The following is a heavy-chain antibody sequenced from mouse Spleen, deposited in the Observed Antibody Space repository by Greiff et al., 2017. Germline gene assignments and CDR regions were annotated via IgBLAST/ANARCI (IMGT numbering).Heavy chain of an antibody. Sequence: VQLQQSGPVLVKPGASVKMSCKASGYTFTDYYMNWVKQSHGKSLEWIGVINPYNGGTSYNQKFKGKATLTVDKSSSTAYMELNSLTSEDSAVYYCARLYYGYWYFDVWGAGTTVTVSS. D-gene: IGHD1-1*01. V-gene: IGHV1-19*01. CDR2: INPYNGGT. J-gene: IGHJ1*01. CDR1: GYTFTDYY. CDR3: ARLYYGYWYFDV.